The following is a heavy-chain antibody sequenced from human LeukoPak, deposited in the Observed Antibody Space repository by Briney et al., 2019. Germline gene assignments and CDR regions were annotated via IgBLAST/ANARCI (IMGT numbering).Heavy chain of an antibody. CDR3: ARDSDYSGNGNGDWFDP. D-gene: IGHD4-11*01. J-gene: IGHJ5*02. Sequence: ASVKVSCKASGFRFTSFGVSWVRQAPGQGLEWMGGISNYFGVTHYAEKFEDRVTMTIDTSTATAYMELRSLRYDDTDIYYCARDSDYSGNGNGDWFDPWGQGTVVTVSS. V-gene: IGHV1-18*04. CDR2: ISNYFGVT. CDR1: GFRFTSFG.